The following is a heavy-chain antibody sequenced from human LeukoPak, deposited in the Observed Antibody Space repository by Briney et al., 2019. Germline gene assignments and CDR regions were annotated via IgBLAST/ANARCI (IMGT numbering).Heavy chain of an antibody. D-gene: IGHD6-13*01. CDR3: ATEEAAAGYFDY. CDR2: FDPEAGET. Sequence: GASVKVSCKVSGYTLTELSMHWVRQAPGKGLEWMGGFDPEAGETIYAQKFQGRVTMTEDTSTDTAYMELSSLRSEDTAVYYCATEEAAAGYFDYWGQGTLVTVSS. CDR1: GYTLTELS. J-gene: IGHJ4*02. V-gene: IGHV1-24*01.